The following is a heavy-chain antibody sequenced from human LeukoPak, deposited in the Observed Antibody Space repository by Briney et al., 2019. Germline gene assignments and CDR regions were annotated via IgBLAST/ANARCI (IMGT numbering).Heavy chain of an antibody. J-gene: IGHJ6*03. CDR1: GGSISSRSYY. CDR3: ARLYSSSFRYYYYYMDV. CDR2: INHSGST. Sequence: SETLSLTCTVSGGSISSRSYYWSWIRQPPGKGLEWIGEINHSGSTNYNPSLKSRVTISVDTSKNQFSLKLSSVTAADTAVYYCARLYSSSFRYYYYYMDVWGKGTTVTVSS. V-gene: IGHV4-39*07. D-gene: IGHD6-6*01.